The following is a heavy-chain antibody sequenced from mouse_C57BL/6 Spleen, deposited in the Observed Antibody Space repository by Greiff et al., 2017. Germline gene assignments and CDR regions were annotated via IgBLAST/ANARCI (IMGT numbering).Heavy chain of an antibody. V-gene: IGHV1-81*01. J-gene: IGHJ3*01. Sequence: VKLMESGAELARPGASVKLSCKASGYTFTRYGISWVKQRTGQGLEWIGEIYPRSGNTYYNEKFKGKATLTADKSSSPAYMELRSLTSEDSAVYFCVLTYDYDAWFAYWGQGTLVTVSA. CDR1: GYTFTRYG. D-gene: IGHD2-4*01. CDR2: IYPRSGNT. CDR3: VLTYDYDAWFAY.